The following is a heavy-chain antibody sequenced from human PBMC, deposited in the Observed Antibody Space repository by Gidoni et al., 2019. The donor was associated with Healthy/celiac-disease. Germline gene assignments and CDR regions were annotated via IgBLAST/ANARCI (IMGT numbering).Heavy chain of an antibody. V-gene: IGHV4-59*01. J-gene: IGHJ4*02. CDR1: VGSISNYY. Sequence: QVQLQESGPGLVKPSETLSLTCTVSVGSISNYYWSWIRQPPGKGLEWIGYIYYSGSTNYNPSLKSRVTISVDTSKNQFSLKLSSVTAADTALYYCARLGSYYYDSSAYWTYFDYWGQGTLVTVSS. CDR2: IYYSGST. CDR3: ARLGSYYYDSSAYWTYFDY. D-gene: IGHD3-22*01.